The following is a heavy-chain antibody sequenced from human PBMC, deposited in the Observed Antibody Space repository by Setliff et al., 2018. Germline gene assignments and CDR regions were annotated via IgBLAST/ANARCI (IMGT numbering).Heavy chain of an antibody. D-gene: IGHD5-12*01. V-gene: IGHV4-39*07. J-gene: IGHJ4*02. CDR3: ARGRVEMATITPFDY. CDR2: IYYSGST. CDR1: GGSISSSSYY. Sequence: TLSLTCTVSGGSISSSSYYWGWIRQPPGKGLEWIGSIYYSGSTYYNPSLKSRVTISVDTSKNQFSLKLSSVTAADTAVYYCARGRVEMATITPFDYWGQGTLVTSP.